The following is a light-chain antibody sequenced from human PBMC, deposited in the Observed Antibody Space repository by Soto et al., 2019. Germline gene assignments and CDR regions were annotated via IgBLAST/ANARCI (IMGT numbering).Light chain of an antibody. CDR1: RGISNY. CDR2: AAS. CDR3: QQYYSYSWT. J-gene: IGKJ1*01. V-gene: IGKV1-39*01. Sequence: DIQMTQSPSSLSASVGDRVIIACGTSRGISNYLNWYQHKPGKAPKLLIYAASTLQSGVPSRFSGSGSGTDFTLTISGLQSEDFATYYCQQYYSYSWTFGQGTKVDIK.